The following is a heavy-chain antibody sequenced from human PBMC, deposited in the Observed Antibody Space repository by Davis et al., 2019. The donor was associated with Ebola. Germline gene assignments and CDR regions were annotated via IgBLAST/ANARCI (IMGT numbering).Heavy chain of an antibody. CDR3: AREGGLVRVSYGMDV. D-gene: IGHD2-21*01. CDR2: INHSGST. V-gene: IGHV4-34*01. Sequence: SETLSLTCAVYGGSFSGYYWSWIRQPPGKGLEWIGEINHSGSTNYNPSLKSRVTISVDTSKNQFSLKLSSVTAADTAVYYCAREGGLVRVSYGMDVWGKGTTVTVSS. J-gene: IGHJ6*04. CDR1: GGSFSGYY.